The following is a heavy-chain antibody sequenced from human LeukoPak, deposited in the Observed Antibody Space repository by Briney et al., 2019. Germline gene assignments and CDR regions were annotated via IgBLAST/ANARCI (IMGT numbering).Heavy chain of an antibody. D-gene: IGHD6-13*01. J-gene: IGHJ2*01. Sequence: PGGSLRLSCAASGFTFSSYAMSWVRQAPGKGLEWVSAISGSGGSTYYADSAKGRFTISRDNSKNTLYLQMNSLRAEDTAVYYCAKDNWGRRAAGDWYFDLWGRGTLVTVSS. CDR3: AKDNWGRRAAGDWYFDL. CDR2: ISGSGGST. CDR1: GFTFSSYA. V-gene: IGHV3-23*01.